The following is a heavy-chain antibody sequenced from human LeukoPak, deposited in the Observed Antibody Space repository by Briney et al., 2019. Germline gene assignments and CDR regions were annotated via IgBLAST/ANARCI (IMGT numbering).Heavy chain of an antibody. CDR3: ARDRKGYDILTGYYSGFNFDL. V-gene: IGHV4-4*02. CDR1: GGSISSSNW. J-gene: IGHJ2*01. CDR2: IYHSGST. D-gene: IGHD3-9*01. Sequence: SETLSLTCAVSGGSISSSNWWSWVRPPPGKGLEWIGEIYHSGSTNYNPSLKSRVTISVDKSKNQFSLKLSSVTAADTAVYYCARDRKGYDILTGYYSGFNFDLWGRGTLVTVSS.